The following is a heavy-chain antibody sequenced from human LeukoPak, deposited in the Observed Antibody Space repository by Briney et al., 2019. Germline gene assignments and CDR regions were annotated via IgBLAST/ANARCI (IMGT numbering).Heavy chain of an antibody. CDR2: INPSGGST. D-gene: IGHD3-10*01. J-gene: IGHJ4*02. Sequence: ASVKVSCQASGYTFTSYYMHWVRQPPGQRLEWMGIINPSGGSTSNAQKFQGRVTMTRDTSTSKVYMELSSLRSEDTALYYCARDARLYGSGSYTQDYWGQGTLVTVSS. CDR1: GYTFTSYY. V-gene: IGHV1-46*01. CDR3: ARDARLYGSGSYTQDY.